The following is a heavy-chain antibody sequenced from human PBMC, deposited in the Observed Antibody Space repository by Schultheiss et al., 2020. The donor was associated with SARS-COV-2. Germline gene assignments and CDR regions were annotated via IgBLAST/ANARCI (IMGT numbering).Heavy chain of an antibody. Sequence: SETLSLTCTVSGDSIGRSNYYWTWIRQPPGKGLEWIGTMYYSGTTYYNPSLKSRVTTSVDTSKNQFSLRLSSVTAADTAVYYCARDEGDYYYYGMDVWGQGTTVTVSS. CDR1: GDSIGRSNYY. CDR3: ARDEGDYYYYGMDV. J-gene: IGHJ6*02. V-gene: IGHV4-39*02. CDR2: MYYSGTT. D-gene: IGHD3-16*01.